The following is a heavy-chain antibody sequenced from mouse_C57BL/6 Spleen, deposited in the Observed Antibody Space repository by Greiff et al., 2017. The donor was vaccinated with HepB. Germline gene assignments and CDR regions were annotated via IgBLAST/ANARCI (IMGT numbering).Heavy chain of an antibody. V-gene: IGHV5-6*01. J-gene: IGHJ4*01. CDR2: ISSGGSYT. CDR1: GFTFSSYG. Sequence: EVKLQESGGDLVKPGGSLKLSCAASGFTFSSYGMSWVRQTPDKRLEWVATISSGGSYTYYPDSVKGRFTISRDNAKNTLYLQMSSLKSEDTAMYYCARISPLYAMDYWGQGTSVTVSS. CDR3: ARISPLYAMDY.